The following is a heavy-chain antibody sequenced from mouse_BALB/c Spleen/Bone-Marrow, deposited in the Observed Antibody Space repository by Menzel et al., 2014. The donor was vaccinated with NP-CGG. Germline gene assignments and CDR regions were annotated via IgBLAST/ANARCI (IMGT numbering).Heavy chain of an antibody. CDR2: IYPGDGDT. CDR1: GYAFSTYW. J-gene: IGHJ4*01. Sequence: VKLQESGAELVRPESSVKISCKASGYAFSTYWMIWVKQRPGQGLEWIAQIYPGDGDTNYHGKLKGKATLTADKSSSTGFMQLSSLTSEDSAVYFCARGARSAMDYWGQGTSVTVSS. CDR3: ARGARSAMDY. V-gene: IGHV1-80*01.